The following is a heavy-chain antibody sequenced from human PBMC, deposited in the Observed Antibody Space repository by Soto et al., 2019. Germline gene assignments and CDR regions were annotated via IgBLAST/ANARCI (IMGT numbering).Heavy chain of an antibody. Sequence: QVQLVESGGGVVQPGRSLILCCAASGFTFSTYGMHWVRQAPGKGLEWVAVISDDGNKKYYADSVKGRFTISRDNSKNTIYLQMNSLRAEDTAVYYCAKCYYGSGSYRAIVDYWGQGTLVTVSS. V-gene: IGHV3-30*18. CDR2: ISDDGNKK. CDR1: GFTFSTYG. J-gene: IGHJ4*02. D-gene: IGHD3-10*01. CDR3: AKCYYGSGSYRAIVDY.